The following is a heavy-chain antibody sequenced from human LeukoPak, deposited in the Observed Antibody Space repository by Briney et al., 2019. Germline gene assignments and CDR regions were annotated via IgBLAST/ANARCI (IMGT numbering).Heavy chain of an antibody. CDR3: ATVFYGSGSYYRY. CDR2: IIPILGIA. Sequence: ASVKVSCKASGGTFSSYAISWVRQAPEQGLEWMGRIIPILGIANYAQKFQGRVTITADKSTSTAYMELSSLRSEDTAVYYCATVFYGSGSYYRYWGQGTLVTVSS. J-gene: IGHJ4*02. CDR1: GGTFSSYA. D-gene: IGHD3-10*01. V-gene: IGHV1-69*04.